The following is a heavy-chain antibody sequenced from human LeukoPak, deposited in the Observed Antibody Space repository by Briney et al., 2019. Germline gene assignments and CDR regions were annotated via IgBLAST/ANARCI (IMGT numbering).Heavy chain of an antibody. D-gene: IGHD3-22*01. CDR3: ARERDSSGYYSSGYFDL. CDR2: ISTSGRTI. V-gene: IGHV3-48*03. J-gene: IGHJ2*01. Sequence: GGSLRLSCAASGFTFGSYEMNWVRQAPGKGLEWVSYISTSGRTIYYADSVKGRFTISRDNAKNSLYLQMNSLRAGDTAVYYCARERDSSGYYSSGYFDLWGRGTLVTVSS. CDR1: GFTFGSYE.